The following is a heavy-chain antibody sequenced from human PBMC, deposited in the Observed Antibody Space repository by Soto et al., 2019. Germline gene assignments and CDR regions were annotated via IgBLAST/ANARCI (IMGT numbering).Heavy chain of an antibody. CDR3: ARVEGYSSVLDP. Sequence: ASVKVSCKASGYTFTTYAMHWVRQAPGQRLEWMGWINGGNEITKYARQFQGRVTITRDTSASTGYMELGSLRSEDTAVYYCARVEGYSSVLDPWGQGTLVTVSS. V-gene: IGHV1-3*01. CDR1: GYTFTTYA. D-gene: IGHD6-19*01. CDR2: INGGNEIT. J-gene: IGHJ5*02.